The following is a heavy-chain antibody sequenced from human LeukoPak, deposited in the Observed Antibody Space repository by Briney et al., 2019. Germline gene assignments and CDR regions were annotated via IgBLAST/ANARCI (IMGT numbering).Heavy chain of an antibody. Sequence: PGGSLRLSCAASGFTFSSYSMDWVRHAPGKGLEWVSYISSSGTTIHYADSVTGRFTISRDDAKNSLYLHMNSLRAEDTAIYYCARGTFQRTSHLSYWGQGTLVTVSS. CDR2: ISSSGTTI. J-gene: IGHJ4*02. CDR1: GFTFSSYS. D-gene: IGHD2-2*01. V-gene: IGHV3-48*04. CDR3: ARGTFQRTSHLSY.